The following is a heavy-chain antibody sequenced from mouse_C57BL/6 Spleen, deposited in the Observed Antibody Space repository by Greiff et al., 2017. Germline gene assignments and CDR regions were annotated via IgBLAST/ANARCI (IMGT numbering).Heavy chain of an antibody. V-gene: IGHV1-54*01. Sequence: VQLKESGAELVRPGTSVKVSCKASGYAFTNYLIEWVKQRPGQGLEWIGVINPGSGGTNYNEKFKGKATLTADKSSSTAYMQLSSLTSEDSAVYFCARGSTTLRGFAYWGQGTLVTVAA. J-gene: IGHJ3*01. CDR1: GYAFTNYL. CDR2: INPGSGGT. D-gene: IGHD1-1*01. CDR3: ARGSTTLRGFAY.